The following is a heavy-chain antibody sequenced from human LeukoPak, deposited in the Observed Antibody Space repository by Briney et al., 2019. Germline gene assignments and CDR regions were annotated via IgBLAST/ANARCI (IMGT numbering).Heavy chain of an antibody. V-gene: IGHV4-4*07. CDR1: GASISSYY. J-gene: IGHJ5*02. CDR3: ASGGIAAAADEWWFDR. CDR2: IHISVST. D-gene: IGHD6-13*01. Sequence: PSETLSLTCTVSGASISSYYWSWIRQPAGGGLEWIGHIHISVSTNYNPSLKSRVIMSLDTSKNQFSLRLSSVTAADTAVYYCASGGIAAAADEWWFDRWGQGILVTVSS.